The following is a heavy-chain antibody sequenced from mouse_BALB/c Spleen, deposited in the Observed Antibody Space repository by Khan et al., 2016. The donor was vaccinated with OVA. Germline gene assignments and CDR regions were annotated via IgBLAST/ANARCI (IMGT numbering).Heavy chain of an antibody. Sequence: QVQLKQSGPELKKPGETVKISCKASGYTFTNYGMNWVQQSPGKALKWMGWINTYTGEPTYADDFKGRFAFSLDNSSSTAYLQMTSLTYEDTSTDYCGRPTCFSGTLAHWGQGTLVTVSS. CDR1: GYTFTNYG. CDR3: GRPTCFSGTLAH. V-gene: IGHV9-3-1*01. J-gene: IGHJ4*01. CDR2: INTYTGEP. D-gene: IGHD1-1*01.